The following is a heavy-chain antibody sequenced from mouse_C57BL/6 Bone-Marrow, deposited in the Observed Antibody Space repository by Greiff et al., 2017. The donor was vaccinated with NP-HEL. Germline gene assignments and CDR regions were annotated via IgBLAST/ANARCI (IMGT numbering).Heavy chain of an antibody. Sequence: QVQLQQSGPELVKPGASVKISCKASGYAFSSSWMNWVKQRPGKGLEWIGRIYPGDGDTNYNGKFKGKATLTADKSSSTAYLQLSSLTSEDSAVYFCARSVVAVVYWGQGTTLTVSS. CDR3: ARSVVAVVY. J-gene: IGHJ2*01. D-gene: IGHD1-1*01. CDR1: GYAFSSSW. CDR2: IYPGDGDT. V-gene: IGHV1-82*01.